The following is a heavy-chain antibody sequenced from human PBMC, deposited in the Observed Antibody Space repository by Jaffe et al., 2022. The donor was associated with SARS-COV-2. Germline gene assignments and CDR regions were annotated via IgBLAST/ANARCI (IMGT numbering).Heavy chain of an antibody. CDR1: GSSISGYY. J-gene: IGHJ4*02. D-gene: IGHD6-19*01. CDR3: AREISGGWPARFDF. Sequence: QVQLQESGPGLVKPSETVSLSCTVSGSSISGYYWAWIRQPPGKGLEYIGFIYYSGNTNYNPSLKSRVTISLDTSKSRFFLNLTSATAADSGMYFCAREISGGWPARFDFWGQGAPVAVSS. V-gene: IGHV4-59*01. CDR2: IYYSGNT.